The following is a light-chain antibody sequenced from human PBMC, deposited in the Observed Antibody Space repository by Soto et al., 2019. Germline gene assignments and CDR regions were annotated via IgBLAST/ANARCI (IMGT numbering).Light chain of an antibody. CDR3: SSYTTSRTWV. J-gene: IGLJ3*02. Sequence: QSALTQPASVSGSPGQSITISCTGTRSDVGGYDYVSWYQHHPGKAPKLMIYEVSNRPSGVSNRFSGSKSSNTASLTISGLQAEDEADYYCSSYTTSRTWVFGGGTKLTVL. V-gene: IGLV2-14*01. CDR2: EVS. CDR1: RSDVGGYDY.